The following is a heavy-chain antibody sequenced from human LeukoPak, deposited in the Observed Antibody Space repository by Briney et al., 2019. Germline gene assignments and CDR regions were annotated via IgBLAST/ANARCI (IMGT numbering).Heavy chain of an antibody. V-gene: IGHV1-2*02. CDR1: GYTFTGYY. Sequence: ASVKVSCKASGYTFTGYYMHWVRQAPGQGLEWMGWINPNSGGTNSAQEFQGRVTMTRDTSISTAYMELSRLTSDDTAVFYCARVSAPMATIRGSYYYMDVWGKGTTVTVSS. D-gene: IGHD5-24*01. J-gene: IGHJ6*03. CDR3: ARVSAPMATIRGSYYYMDV. CDR2: INPNSGGT.